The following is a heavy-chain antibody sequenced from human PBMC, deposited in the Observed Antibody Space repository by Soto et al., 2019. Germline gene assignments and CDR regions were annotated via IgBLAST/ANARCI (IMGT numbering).Heavy chain of an antibody. Sequence: SETLSLTCAVYGGSFSGYYWSWIRQPPGKGLEWIGEINHSGSPNHNPSLKSRVTISVDPSKTQFSLNLSSVTAADTAVYYCARGDRYSGSYGAFDIWGQGTMVTVSS. D-gene: IGHD1-26*01. CDR1: GGSFSGYY. CDR3: ARGDRYSGSYGAFDI. V-gene: IGHV4-34*01. J-gene: IGHJ3*02. CDR2: INHSGSP.